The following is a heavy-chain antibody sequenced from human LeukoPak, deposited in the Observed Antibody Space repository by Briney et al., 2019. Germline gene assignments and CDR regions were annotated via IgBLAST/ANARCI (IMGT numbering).Heavy chain of an antibody. J-gene: IGHJ3*02. CDR3: ARRYGDYVWNAFDI. CDR2: KKQDGSEK. D-gene: IGHD4-17*01. V-gene: IGHV3-7*01. CDR1: GFTFSSYW. Sequence: GGSLRLSCAASGFTFSSYWMSWVRQAPGKGLEWVANKKQDGSEKHYVDSVKGRFTISRDNAKNSLYLQMNSLRAEDTAVYYCARRYGDYVWNAFDIWGQGTMVTVSS.